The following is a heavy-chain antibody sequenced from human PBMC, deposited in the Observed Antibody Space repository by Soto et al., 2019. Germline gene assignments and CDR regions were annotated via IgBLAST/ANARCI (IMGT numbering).Heavy chain of an antibody. V-gene: IGHV4-59*08. CDR1: GGSISSYY. CDR3: ARLDGLEAFDF. Sequence: VQLQESGPGLVKPSETLSLTCTVSGGSISSYYWCWIRQPPGKGLEWIGYIFYSGSTNYTPSLTSRVTIAVDTSKNQFSLKMSAVTAADPTVYYWARLDGLEAFDFWGQGTMVTVSS. J-gene: IGHJ3*01. CDR2: IFYSGST.